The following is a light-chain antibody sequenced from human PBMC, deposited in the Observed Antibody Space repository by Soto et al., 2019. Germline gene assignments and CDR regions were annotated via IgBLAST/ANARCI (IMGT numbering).Light chain of an antibody. V-gene: IGKV1D-12*01. CDR3: QEAYSFPVT. CDR1: QDISKW. CDR2: TAS. Sequence: DIQMPQSPSSVSASVGDRVTITCRASQDISKWIAWYQQKPGRAPKLLIHTASTIQREVPSRFSVSGSGTDFTLTISSLQPEDFATYYCQEAYSFPVTFGLGTRLEIK. J-gene: IGKJ5*01.